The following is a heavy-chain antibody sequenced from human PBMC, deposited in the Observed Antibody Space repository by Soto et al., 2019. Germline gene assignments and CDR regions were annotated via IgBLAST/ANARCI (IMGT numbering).Heavy chain of an antibody. V-gene: IGHV4-34*01. D-gene: IGHD2-8*01. CDR3: ARHCSNGVCYKAFDY. CDR1: GGSFSGYY. CDR2: INHSGST. J-gene: IGHJ4*02. Sequence: SETLSLTCAVYGGSFSGYYWSWIRQPPGKGLEWIGEINHSGSTNYNPSLKSRVTISLDTSKNQFSLKLTSVTAADTAVYYCARHCSNGVCYKAFDYWGQGALVT.